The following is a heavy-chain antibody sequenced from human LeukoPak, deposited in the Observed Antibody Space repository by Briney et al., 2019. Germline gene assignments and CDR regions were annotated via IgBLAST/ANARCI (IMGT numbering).Heavy chain of an antibody. CDR2: ISSSGSTI. CDR3: ARDGPNYDFWSGRGPFDY. V-gene: IGHV3-48*03. CDR1: GFTFRSYE. Sequence: GGSLRLSCAASGFTFRSYEMNWVRQAPGKGLEWVSYISSSGSTIYYADSVKGRFTISRDNAKNSLYLQMNSLRAEDTAVYYCARDGPNYDFWSGRGPFDYWGQGTLVTVSS. J-gene: IGHJ4*02. D-gene: IGHD3-3*01.